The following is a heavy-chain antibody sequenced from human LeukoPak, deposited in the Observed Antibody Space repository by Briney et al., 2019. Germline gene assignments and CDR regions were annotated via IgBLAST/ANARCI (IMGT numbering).Heavy chain of an antibody. Sequence: PSETLSPTCTVSGGSISSYYWSWIRQPPGKGLEWIGYIYYSGSTNYNPSLKSRVTISVDTSKNQFSLKLSSVTAADTAVYYCAKDYGDYHVNWGQGTLVTVSS. D-gene: IGHD4-17*01. CDR2: IYYSGST. V-gene: IGHV4-59*12. J-gene: IGHJ4*02. CDR1: GGSISSYY. CDR3: AKDYGDYHVN.